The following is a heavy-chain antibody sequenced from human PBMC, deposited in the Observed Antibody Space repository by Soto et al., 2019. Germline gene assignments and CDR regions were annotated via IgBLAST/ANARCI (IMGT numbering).Heavy chain of an antibody. CDR3: TTEHIVVAPAAKDIRDV. CDR2: IKSKTDGGTT. V-gene: IGHV3-15*01. D-gene: IGHD2-2*01. J-gene: IGHJ6*02. Sequence: PGVSLRLSWAASGFTFSNAWMSWVRQAPGQWLEWFGRIKSKTDGGTTDYSAHVKGGFTISRDYSKNTLHLQINSLNTEDTAVYYCTTEHIVVAPAAKDIRDVWGQGTTGTFSS. CDR1: GFTFSNAW.